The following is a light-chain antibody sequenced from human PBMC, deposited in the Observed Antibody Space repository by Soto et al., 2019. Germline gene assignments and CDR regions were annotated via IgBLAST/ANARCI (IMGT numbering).Light chain of an antibody. CDR2: GVT. CDR3: SSFTTNYFYV. V-gene: IGLV2-14*01. J-gene: IGLJ1*01. CDR1: GSDIGAYNY. Sequence: QSVLTQPASVSGSPGQSITISCTGTGSDIGAYNYVSWYQQHPGKAPKLIIHGVTHRPSGVSTRFSASKSAYTASLTISGLQAEDEADYSCSSFTTNYFYVFGPGTKVTVL.